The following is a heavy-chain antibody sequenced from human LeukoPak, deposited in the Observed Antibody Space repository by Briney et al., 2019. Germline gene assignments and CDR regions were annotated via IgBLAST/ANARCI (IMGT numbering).Heavy chain of an antibody. CDR2: FDPEDGET. CDR1: GYTFTSYY. J-gene: IGHJ4*02. CDR3: ATRTGGSYSDVDY. V-gene: IGHV1-24*01. Sequence: GASVKVSCKASGYTFTSYYMHWVRQAPGKGLEWMGGFDPEDGETIYAQKFQGRVTMTEDTSTDTAYMGLSSLRSEDTAVYYCATRTGGSYSDVDYWGQGTLVTVSS. D-gene: IGHD1-26*01.